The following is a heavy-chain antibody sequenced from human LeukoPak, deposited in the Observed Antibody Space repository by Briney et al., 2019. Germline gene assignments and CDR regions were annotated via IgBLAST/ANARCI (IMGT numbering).Heavy chain of an antibody. CDR1: GGSISSGDYP. D-gene: IGHD3-10*01. CDR3: ARGFYGSGSHFDY. Sequence: SETLSLTCAVSGGSISSGDYPWSWIRQPPGKGLEWIGCIFHTGHTSYNPSLKSRVTISVDMSKNQIALKLSSVTAADTAVYYCARGFYGSGSHFDYWGQGSLVTISS. V-gene: IGHV4-30-2*01. CDR2: IFHTGHT. J-gene: IGHJ4*02.